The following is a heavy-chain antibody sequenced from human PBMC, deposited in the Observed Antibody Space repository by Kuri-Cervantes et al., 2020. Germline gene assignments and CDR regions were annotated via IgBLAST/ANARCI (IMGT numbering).Heavy chain of an antibody. V-gene: IGHV3-21*03. J-gene: IGHJ6*03. CDR2: ISSGSSSI. D-gene: IGHD3-10*01. CDR1: GSASTRTT. CDR3: AREREGIMLWGVLINYYMDV. Sequence: GASPRPPSAASGSASTRTTLNWVRQAPGKGLEWVSSISSGSSSISYADSVKGRFTISRDNAMKSLFLQMNSLRAEDTAVYYCAREREGIMLWGVLINYYMDVWGKGTTVTVSS.